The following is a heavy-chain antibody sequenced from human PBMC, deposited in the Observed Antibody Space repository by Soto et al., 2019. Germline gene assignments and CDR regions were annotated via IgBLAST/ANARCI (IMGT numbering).Heavy chain of an antibody. CDR2: ITGSGGTR. Sequence: EVQLLESGGGLVQPGGSLRLSCAPSGFTFSSYAMNWVRQAPGKGLELVSAITGSGGTRYYADSVKGRFTISRDNSKNTLYLQMNSLRAEDTASYYCAKGPLGAVAVTERYVDYWGHGTLFTVSS. CDR1: GFTFSSYA. J-gene: IGHJ4*01. CDR3: AKGPLGAVAVTERYVDY. D-gene: IGHD6-19*01. V-gene: IGHV3-23*01.